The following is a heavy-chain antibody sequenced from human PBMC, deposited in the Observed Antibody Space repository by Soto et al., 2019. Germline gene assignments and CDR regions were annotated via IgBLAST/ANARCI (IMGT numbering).Heavy chain of an antibody. CDR1: GGSISSYY. CDR3: ARAGTGITMVRGAIPDY. CDR2: IYYSGST. D-gene: IGHD3-10*01. J-gene: IGHJ4*02. V-gene: IGHV4-59*01. Sequence: SETLSLNCTVSGGSISSYYWSWIRQPPGKGLEWIGYIYYSGSTNYNPSLKSRVTISVDTSKNQFSLKLSSVTAADTAVYYCARAGTGITMVRGAIPDYSGQGTLVTVSS.